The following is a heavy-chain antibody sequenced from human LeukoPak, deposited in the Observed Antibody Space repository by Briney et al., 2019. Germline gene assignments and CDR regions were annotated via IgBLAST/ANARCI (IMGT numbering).Heavy chain of an antibody. CDR1: GFTFSSYA. V-gene: IGHV3-NL1*01. J-gene: IGHJ6*02. D-gene: IGHD2-2*01. CDR3: ASCSTSCYGMDV. Sequence: GGSLRHSCAASGFTFSSYAMHWVRQAPGRGLEWVSGIYSGGTTYYADSVKGRFTISRDNSKNTLYLQMNSLRAEGTAVYYCASCSTSCYGMDVWGQGTTVTVSS. CDR2: IYSGGTT.